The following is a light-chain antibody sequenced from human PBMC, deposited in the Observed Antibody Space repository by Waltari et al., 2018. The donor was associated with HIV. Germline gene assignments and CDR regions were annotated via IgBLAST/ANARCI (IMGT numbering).Light chain of an antibody. Sequence: SYVLTQPPSVSVAPGQTARITCGENNIGNKSVHWYQQKAGQAPVLVVYDDGDRPSGIPERFSGSSSGNTATLTINRVEAGDEADYYCQIWNDNTDHPDAVFGGGSKLTVL. V-gene: IGLV3-21*02. J-gene: IGLJ2*01. CDR2: DDG. CDR3: QIWNDNTDHPDAV. CDR1: NIGNKS.